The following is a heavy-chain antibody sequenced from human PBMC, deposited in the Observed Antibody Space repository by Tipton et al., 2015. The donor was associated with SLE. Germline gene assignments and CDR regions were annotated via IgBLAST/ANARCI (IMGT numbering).Heavy chain of an antibody. CDR2: VYYSGSP. D-gene: IGHD6-19*01. V-gene: IGHV4-39*07. CDR1: GDSMSGSYS. CDR3: ARLVGGWHYFDY. Sequence: GLVKPSETLSLFCTVSGDSMSGSYSWAWIRQSPGKGLEWIASVYYSGSPSYSPSLRSRVTTSVDTSKNHFSLKVRSVTAADTAVYYCARLVGGWHYFDYWGQGMLVSVSS. J-gene: IGHJ4*02.